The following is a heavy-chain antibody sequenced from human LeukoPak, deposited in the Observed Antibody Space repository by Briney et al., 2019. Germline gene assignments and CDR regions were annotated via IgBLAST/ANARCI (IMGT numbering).Heavy chain of an antibody. CDR1: GFTFDDYA. J-gene: IGHJ4*02. Sequence: GGSLRLSCAASGFTFDDYAMHWVRQAPGKGLEWVSGISWNSGSISYADSVKGRFTISRDNAKNSLYLQMNSLRAEDTALYYCAKDITLVVTGFDYWGQGTLVTVSS. CDR3: AKDITLVVTGFDY. CDR2: ISWNSGSI. D-gene: IGHD2-21*02. V-gene: IGHV3-9*01.